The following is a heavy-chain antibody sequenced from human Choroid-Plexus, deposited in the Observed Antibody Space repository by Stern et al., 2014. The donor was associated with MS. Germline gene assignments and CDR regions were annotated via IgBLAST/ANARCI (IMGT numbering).Heavy chain of an antibody. CDR1: GFTFGSCA. CDR2: VSHVGSYK. D-gene: IGHD2/OR15-2a*01. Sequence: QVQLVQSGGGVVQPGRPLRLSCVASGFTFGSCAMHWVRQAPVKGLGWVGGVSHVGSYKYYAGSVKGRFTISRCNSQNTLYMQMSSLRPEDTAVYYCAKDRQYLTYFFDHWGQGSLVTVSS. CDR3: AKDRQYLTYFFDH. J-gene: IGHJ5*02. V-gene: IGHV3-30*18.